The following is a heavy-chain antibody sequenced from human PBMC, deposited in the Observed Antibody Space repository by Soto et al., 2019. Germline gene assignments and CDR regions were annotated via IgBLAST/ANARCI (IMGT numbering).Heavy chain of an antibody. CDR2: ISTTGGNT. D-gene: IGHD1-26*01. CDR3: AKPSGGSYPESRVFDS. CDR1: GFTFYSSA. Sequence: GGSLRLSCAASGFTFYSSAMSWVRQAPGKGLEWVSAISTTGGNTLYADSVKGRFTISRDNSKNTLYLQMNSLRAEDTAIYYCAKPSGGSYPESRVFDSWGQGTRVTVSS. J-gene: IGHJ4*02. V-gene: IGHV3-23*01.